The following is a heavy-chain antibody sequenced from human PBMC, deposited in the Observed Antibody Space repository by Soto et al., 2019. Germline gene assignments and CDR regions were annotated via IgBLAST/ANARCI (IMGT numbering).Heavy chain of an antibody. CDR2: IYYSGST. Sequence: SETLSLTCTVSGGSISSGGYYWSWIRQHPGKGLEWIGYIYYSGSTYYNPSLKSRVTISVDTSKNQFSLKLSSVTAADTAVYHCARGASFVVVIGYYFDYWGQGTLVTVSS. D-gene: IGHD2-21*01. J-gene: IGHJ4*02. V-gene: IGHV4-31*03. CDR3: ARGASFVVVIGYYFDY. CDR1: GGSISSGGYY.